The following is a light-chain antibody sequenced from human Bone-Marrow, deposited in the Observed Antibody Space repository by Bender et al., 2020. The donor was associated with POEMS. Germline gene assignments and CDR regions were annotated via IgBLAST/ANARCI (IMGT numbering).Light chain of an antibody. CDR1: GSNIGGYP. CDR2: TNN. J-gene: IGLJ3*02. CDR3: VAWDARLNGWV. Sequence: QSVLTQPPSVSGTPGQRVTISCSGSGSNIGGYPVNWYHQLPGTAPRLLIYTNNERPSGVPDRFSGSKSGTSASLAITGLQSDDEAIYFCVAWDARLNGWVFGGGTKLTVL. V-gene: IGLV1-44*01.